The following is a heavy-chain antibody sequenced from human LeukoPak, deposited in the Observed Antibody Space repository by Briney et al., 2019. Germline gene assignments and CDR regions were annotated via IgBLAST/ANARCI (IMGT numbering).Heavy chain of an antibody. J-gene: IGHJ5*02. D-gene: IGHD2-2*01. CDR2: INHSGST. Sequence: PSETLSLTCAVYGGSFSGYYWSWIRQPPGKGLEWIGEINHSGSTNYNPSLKSRVTISVDTSKNQFSLKLSSVTAADTAVYYCARGTIVVVPAATCYDFWSGYSWFDPWGQGTLVTVSS. V-gene: IGHV4-34*01. CDR1: GGSFSGYY. CDR3: ARGTIVVVPAATCYDFWSGYSWFDP.